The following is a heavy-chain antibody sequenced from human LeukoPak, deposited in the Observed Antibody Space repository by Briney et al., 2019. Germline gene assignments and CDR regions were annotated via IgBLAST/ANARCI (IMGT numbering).Heavy chain of an antibody. V-gene: IGHV4-59*08. J-gene: IGHJ5*02. CDR3: ARNRYYYGSGNYGVPNWFDP. CDR2: ISYSGST. Sequence: SETLSLTCTVSGGSINSYYWSWIRQPPGKGLEWIGYISYSGSTNYNPSLKSRVTISVDTSKNQFSLKLNSVTAADTAVYYCARNRYYYGSGNYGVPNWFDPWGQGTLVTVSS. CDR1: GGSINSYY. D-gene: IGHD3-10*01.